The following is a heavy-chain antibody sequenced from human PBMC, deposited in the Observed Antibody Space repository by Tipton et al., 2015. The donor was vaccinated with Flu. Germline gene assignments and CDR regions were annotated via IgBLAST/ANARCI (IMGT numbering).Heavy chain of an antibody. CDR1: GYSINSGYF. V-gene: IGHV4-38-2*01. D-gene: IGHD3-10*01. CDR3: ARLTYYYGSGTSDS. CDR2: LSHSGRT. J-gene: IGHJ4*02. Sequence: TLSLTCAVTGYSINSGYFWGWIRQPPGKGLEWIGGLSHSGRTYYNPSLKSRVTISADTWKTQFSLKLSSVTAADTAIYYCARLTYYYGSGTSDSWGQGTLVTVSS.